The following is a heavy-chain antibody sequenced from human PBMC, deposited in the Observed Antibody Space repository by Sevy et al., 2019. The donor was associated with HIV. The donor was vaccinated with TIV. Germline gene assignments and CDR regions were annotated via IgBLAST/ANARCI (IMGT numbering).Heavy chain of an antibody. CDR1: GFTFGDYA. CDR3: TRVRGTISPYYYYGMDV. Sequence: GGSLRLSCTASGFTFGDYAMSWCRQAPGKGLEWVGFIRRKTYGGTTEYAGSAKGRFTISRDDSKSIAYLQMNSLKTEYTAVYYCTRVRGTISPYYYYGMDVWGQGTTVTVSS. D-gene: IGHD3-16*01. V-gene: IGHV3-49*03. J-gene: IGHJ6*02. CDR2: IRRKTYGGTT.